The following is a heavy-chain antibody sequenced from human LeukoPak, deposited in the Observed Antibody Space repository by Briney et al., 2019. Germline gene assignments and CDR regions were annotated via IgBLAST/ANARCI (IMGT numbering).Heavy chain of an antibody. D-gene: IGHD3-22*01. CDR1: GFTFSSYS. CDR3: ARALYYYDSSGYYADY. J-gene: IGHJ4*02. CDR2: ISSSSSYI. V-gene: IGHV3-21*01. Sequence: PGGSLRLSCAASGFTFSSYSMNWVRQAPGKGLEWVSSISSSSSYIYYADSVKGRFTISRDNAKTSLYLQMNSLRAEDTAVYYCARALYYYDSSGYYADYWGQGTLVTVSS.